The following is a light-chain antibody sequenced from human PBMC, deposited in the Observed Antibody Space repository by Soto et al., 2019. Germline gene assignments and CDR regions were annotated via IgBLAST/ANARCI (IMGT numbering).Light chain of an antibody. J-gene: IGKJ1*01. Sequence: ETVLTQSPGTLSLSPGERATLSCRASQSVSSNYLAWYQQKTGQAPRLLIYGASTRATGIPDRFSGSGSGTDVNLTISRLEPEDVAVYYCQQFGRSPPSWTFGQGTKGEI. CDR3: QQFGRSPPSWT. V-gene: IGKV3-20*01. CDR2: GAS. CDR1: QSVSSNY.